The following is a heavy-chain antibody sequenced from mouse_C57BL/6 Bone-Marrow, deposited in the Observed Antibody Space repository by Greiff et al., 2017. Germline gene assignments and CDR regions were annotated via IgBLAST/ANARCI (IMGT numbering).Heavy chain of an antibody. CDR3: ARNTIYSYAMDY. V-gene: IGHV7-1*01. CDR2: SRNKANDYTT. J-gene: IGHJ4*01. D-gene: IGHD2-3*01. CDR1: GFTFSDFY. Sequence: EVKLMESGGGLVQPGRSLRLSCATSGFTFSDFYMEWVRHAPGKGLEWIAASRNKANDYTTEYSASVKGRFIVSRDNSQSILYLQMNALRAEDTAIYYCARNTIYSYAMDYWGQGTSVTVSS.